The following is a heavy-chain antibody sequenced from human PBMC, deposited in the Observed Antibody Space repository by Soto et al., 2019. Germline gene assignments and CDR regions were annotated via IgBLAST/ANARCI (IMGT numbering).Heavy chain of an antibody. CDR2: LWFDGTNE. CDR1: GFSLSDYA. Sequence: QVQLVESGGGVVQPGMSLRLSCAASGFSLSDYAIHWVRQAPGKGLEWVAVLWFDGTNEYYADSVKGRFTLSRDTPNNTVFVQMNKLRADDTAVYYCARDRHQTFDYWGQGTLVTVSS. CDR3: ARDRHQTFDY. J-gene: IGHJ4*02. V-gene: IGHV3-33*01.